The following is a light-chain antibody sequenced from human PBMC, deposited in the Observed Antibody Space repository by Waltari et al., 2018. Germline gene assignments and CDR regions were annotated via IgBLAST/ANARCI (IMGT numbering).Light chain of an antibody. CDR1: YSLLHSNGYNY. Sequence: DIVMTQSLLSLPVTPGEPASISCRSSYSLLHSNGYNYLDWYLQKPGQSPQLLIYLGSNRASGVPDRFSGSGSGTDFTLKISRVEAEDVGVYYCMQDLQTPGTFGQGTKVEIE. CDR2: LGS. V-gene: IGKV2-28*01. J-gene: IGKJ1*01. CDR3: MQDLQTPGT.